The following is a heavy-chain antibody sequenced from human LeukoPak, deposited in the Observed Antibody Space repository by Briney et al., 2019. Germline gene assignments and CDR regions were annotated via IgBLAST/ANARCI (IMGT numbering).Heavy chain of an antibody. J-gene: IGHJ4*02. Sequence: SETLSLTCTVSGGSISSDDYYWSWIRQPPGKGLEWIGYIYYSGSTYYNPSLKSRVTISVDTSKNQFSLKVSSVTAADTAVYYCARGGARNPFGYWGQGTLVTVSS. D-gene: IGHD1-14*01. V-gene: IGHV4-30-4*08. CDR3: ARGGARNPFGY. CDR1: GGSISSDDYY. CDR2: IYYSGST.